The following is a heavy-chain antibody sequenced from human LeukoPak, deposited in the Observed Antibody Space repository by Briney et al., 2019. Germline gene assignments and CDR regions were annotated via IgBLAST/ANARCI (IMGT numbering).Heavy chain of an antibody. J-gene: IGHJ4*02. Sequence: GGSLGLSCAVSGFTFSDYYMSWIRQAPGKGLEWVSYISSGGSTISHADSVKGRFTISRDNAENSLYLQMNSLRAEDTAVYYCARRPAAGRCFDYWGQGTLVTVSS. CDR1: GFTFSDYY. V-gene: IGHV3-11*01. CDR3: ARRPAAGRCFDY. CDR2: ISSGGSTI. D-gene: IGHD6-13*01.